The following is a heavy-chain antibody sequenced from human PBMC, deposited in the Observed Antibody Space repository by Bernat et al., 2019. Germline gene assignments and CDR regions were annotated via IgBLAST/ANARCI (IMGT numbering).Heavy chain of an antibody. D-gene: IGHD6-13*01. CDR3: ARDLYSSNLDYFYGLEV. CDR2: IWYDGSNK. J-gene: IGHJ6*02. CDR1: GFTFSTFA. V-gene: IGHV3-33*01. Sequence: QVQLVESGGGVVKPGGSLRLSCPASGFTFSTFAMHWVRQAPGKGLEWVSVIWYDGSNKYYGDSVKGRFTISRDNSKNTLYLQMNSLRAEHTAVYYCARDLYSSNLDYFYGLEVWGQGTTVTVSS.